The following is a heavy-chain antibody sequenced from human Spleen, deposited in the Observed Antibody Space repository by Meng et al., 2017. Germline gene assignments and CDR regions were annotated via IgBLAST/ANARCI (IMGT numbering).Heavy chain of an antibody. D-gene: IGHD3-22*01. V-gene: IGHV4-4*02. CDR1: GGSISNSNW. J-gene: IGHJ4*02. Sequence: SETLSLTCAVSGGSISNSNWWSWVRQPPGKGLEWIGEIQHSGSTNYNPSLKSRVTISVDKSKNQFSLRLDSATAAVTAVYYCVRDLGDSSGYYYSRFVYWGQGTLVTVSS. CDR3: VRDLGDSSGYYYSRFVY. CDR2: IQHSGST.